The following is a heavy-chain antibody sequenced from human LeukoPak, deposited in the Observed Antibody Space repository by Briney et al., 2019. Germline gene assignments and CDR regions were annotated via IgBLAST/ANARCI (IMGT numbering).Heavy chain of an antibody. V-gene: IGHV4-38-2*02. Sequence: SETLSLTCTVSSYSISSGYYWGWIRQPPGKGLEWIGSIYYSGNTYYNPSLKSRVTISVDTSKNQFSLKLSSVTAADTAVYYCARVPHGETIFGVVLYWFDPWAQATLVTVSS. CDR1: SYSISSGYY. D-gene: IGHD3-3*01. CDR3: ARVPHGETIFGVVLYWFDP. CDR2: IYYSGNT. J-gene: IGHJ5*02.